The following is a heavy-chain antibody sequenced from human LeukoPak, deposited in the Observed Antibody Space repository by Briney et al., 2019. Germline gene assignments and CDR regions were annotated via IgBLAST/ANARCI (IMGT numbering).Heavy chain of an antibody. CDR1: GGSIYISSDY. D-gene: IGHD2/OR15-2a*01. CDR3: ARRLSTRSYYLDD. CDR2: IYYSGTT. V-gene: IGHV4-39*01. Sequence: SVTLSLTCTVSGGSIYISSDYWGSIRQPPGKVLEWIGDIYYSGTTKYNPSLKSQVTISVDTSKNQFSLELNSATAADTGVYYCARRLSTRSYYLDDWGQGTLVTVSS. J-gene: IGHJ4*02.